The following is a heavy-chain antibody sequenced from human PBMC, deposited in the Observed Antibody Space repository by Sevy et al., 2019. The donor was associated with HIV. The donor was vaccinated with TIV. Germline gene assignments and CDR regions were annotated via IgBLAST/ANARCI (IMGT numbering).Heavy chain of an antibody. J-gene: IGHJ4*02. CDR3: ARGTTVTDALDY. CDR2: IKHDGSEN. Sequence: GGSLRLSCATSGFTFSRYWMSWVRQAPGKGLQWVANIKHDGSENFYVDSVKGRFTISRDNANDSLYLQMNSLRAEDTAVYYCARGTTVTDALDYWGQGTLVTVSS. V-gene: IGHV3-7*01. CDR1: GFTFSRYW. D-gene: IGHD4-17*01.